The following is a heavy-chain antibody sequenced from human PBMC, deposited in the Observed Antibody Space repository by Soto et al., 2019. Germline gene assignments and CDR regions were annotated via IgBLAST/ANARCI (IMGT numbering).Heavy chain of an antibody. J-gene: IGHJ5*02. CDR3: ARPVRLWSNWSDP. V-gene: IGHV4-34*01. CDR1: GGSFSGYY. Sequence: QVQLQQWGAGLLKPSETLSLTCAVYGGSFSGYYWSWIRQPPGKGLEWIGEINHSGSTNYNPSLKSRVTISVDTSKNQFSLKLSSVTAADPAVYYCARPVRLWSNWSDPWGQGTLVTVSS. D-gene: IGHD5-18*01. CDR2: INHSGST.